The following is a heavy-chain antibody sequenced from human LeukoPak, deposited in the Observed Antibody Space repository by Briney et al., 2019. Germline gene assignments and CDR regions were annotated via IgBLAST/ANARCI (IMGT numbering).Heavy chain of an antibody. CDR3: ASSSLDYYDILTGFYD. D-gene: IGHD3-9*01. Sequence: PSETLSLTCTVSGGSIFSSRHYWGWIRQPPGKGLEWLGSMASSGSTYHNPSLKSRFTISIDTSKNHFSLKLDSVTAADTAVYYCASSSLDYYDILTGFYDWGQGTLVTVSS. CDR1: GGSIFSSRHY. J-gene: IGHJ1*01. CDR2: MASSGST. V-gene: IGHV4-39*07.